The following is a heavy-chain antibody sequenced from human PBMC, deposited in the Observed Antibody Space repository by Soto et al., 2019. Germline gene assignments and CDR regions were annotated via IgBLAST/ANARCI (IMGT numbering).Heavy chain of an antibody. D-gene: IGHD3-10*01. V-gene: IGHV4-34*01. CDR3: ARGTPGAVVSYYYYAMDV. CDR2: INHSGST. CDR1: GGSFSGYS. J-gene: IGHJ6*02. Sequence: SETLSLTCAVYGGSFSGYSWSWIRQPPGKGLEWVGEINHSGSTNYNPSLKSRVTISLDTSKSQFSLKLSSVTDADTAVYYCARGTPGAVVSYYYYAMDVWGQGTTVTVPS.